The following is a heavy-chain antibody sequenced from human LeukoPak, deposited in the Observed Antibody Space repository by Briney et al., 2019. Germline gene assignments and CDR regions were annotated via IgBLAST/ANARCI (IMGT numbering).Heavy chain of an antibody. Sequence: LAGGSLRLSCAASGFTFSSYSMNWVRQAPGKGLEWVSYISSSGSTTYYADSVKGRFTISRDNAKNSLYLQMNSLRAEDTAVYYCAREVGASEIDYWGQGTLVTVSS. V-gene: IGHV3-48*04. CDR2: ISSSGSTT. D-gene: IGHD1-26*01. CDR1: GFTFSSYS. CDR3: AREVGASEIDY. J-gene: IGHJ4*02.